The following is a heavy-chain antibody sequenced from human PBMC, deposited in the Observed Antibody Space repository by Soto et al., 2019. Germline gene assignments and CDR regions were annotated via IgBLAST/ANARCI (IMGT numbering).Heavy chain of an antibody. J-gene: IGHJ4*02. CDR2: MNPNSGNT. CDR1: RYTFTSNA. V-gene: IGHV1-8*01. CDR3: ARGGQWLVRGIFDY. D-gene: IGHD6-19*01. Sequence: GASVKVCCKASRYTFTSNASNSVRQSTGQGLEWMGWMNPNSGNTGYAQKFQGRVTMTRNTSISTAYMELSSLRSEDTAVYYCARGGQWLVRGIFDYWGQGTLVTVS.